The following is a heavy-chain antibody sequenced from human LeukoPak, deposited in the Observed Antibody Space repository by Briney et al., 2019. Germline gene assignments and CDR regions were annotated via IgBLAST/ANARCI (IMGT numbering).Heavy chain of an antibody. CDR2: INTNTGNP. Sequence: ASVKVSCKASGYTFTSYAMNWVRQAPGQGLEWMGWINTNTGNPTYAQGFTGRFVFSLDTSVSTAYLQISSLKAEDTAVYYCARGYSSSWYYYYYYYMDVWGKGTTVTVSS. V-gene: IGHV7-4-1*02. D-gene: IGHD6-13*01. CDR1: GYTFTSYA. J-gene: IGHJ6*03. CDR3: ARGYSSSWYYYYYYYMDV.